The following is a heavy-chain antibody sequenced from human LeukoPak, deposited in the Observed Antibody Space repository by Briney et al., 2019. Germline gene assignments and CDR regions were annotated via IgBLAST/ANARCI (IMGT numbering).Heavy chain of an antibody. J-gene: IGHJ3*02. D-gene: IGHD3-22*01. CDR3: ARGGKRDYYDTHGGI. CDR1: GGTFSSYA. CDR2: IIPILGIA. Sequence: EASVKVSCKASGGTFSSYAISWVRQAPGQGLEWMGRIIPILGIANYAQKFQGRVTITADKSTSTAYMELSSLRSDDTAVYYCARGGKRDYYDTHGGIWGQGTMVTVSS. V-gene: IGHV1-69*04.